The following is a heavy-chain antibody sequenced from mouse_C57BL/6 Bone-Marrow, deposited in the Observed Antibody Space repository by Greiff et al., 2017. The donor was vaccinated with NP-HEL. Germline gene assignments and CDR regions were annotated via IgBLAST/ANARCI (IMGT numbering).Heavy chain of an antibody. V-gene: IGHV2-5*01. J-gene: IGHJ4*01. CDR2: IWRGGST. CDR3: AKKGLRYYYAMDY. Sequence: QVQLQQSGPGLVQPSQSLSITCTVSGFSLTSYGVHWVRQSPGKGLEWLGVIWRGGSTDYNAAFMSRLSITKDNSKSQVFFKMNSLQADYTAIYYCAKKGLRYYYAMDYWGQGTSVTVSS. D-gene: IGHD3-3*01. CDR1: GFSLTSYG.